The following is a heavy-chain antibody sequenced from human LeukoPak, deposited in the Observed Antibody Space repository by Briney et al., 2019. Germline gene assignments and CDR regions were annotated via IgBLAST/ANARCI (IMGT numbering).Heavy chain of an antibody. CDR2: MNPNSGNT. Sequence: ASVKVSCKASGYTFTSYDINWVRQATGQGLEWMGWMNPNSGNTGYAQKFQGRVTMTRNTSISTAYMELSSLRSEDTAVYYCARRKNSANWFDPWGQGTLVTVSS. V-gene: IGHV1-8*01. CDR3: ARRKNSANWFDP. D-gene: IGHD4-23*01. J-gene: IGHJ5*02. CDR1: GYTFTSYD.